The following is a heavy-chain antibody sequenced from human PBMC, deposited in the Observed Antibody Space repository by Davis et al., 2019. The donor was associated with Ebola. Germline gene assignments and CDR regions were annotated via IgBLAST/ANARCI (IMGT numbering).Heavy chain of an antibody. Sequence: MPSETLSLTCAVSGDSISSAAWWTWVRQPPGKGLEWIGEIYHVGSTNYNPSLKSRVTISVDKSKNQFSLKLSSVTAADTAVYYCARHGGRGDYFVDIWGQGTMVTVSS. D-gene: IGHD4-17*01. J-gene: IGHJ3*02. V-gene: IGHV4-4*02. CDR2: IYHVGST. CDR3: ARHGGRGDYFVDI. CDR1: GDSISSAAW.